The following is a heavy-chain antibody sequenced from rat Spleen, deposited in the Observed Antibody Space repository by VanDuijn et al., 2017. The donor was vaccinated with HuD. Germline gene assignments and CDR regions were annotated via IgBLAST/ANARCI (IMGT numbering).Heavy chain of an antibody. CDR3: GRHGYNAYFDY. V-gene: IGHV5-29*01. CDR1: GFTFNNYW. J-gene: IGHJ2*01. Sequence: EVQLVESGGGLVQPGRSLKLSCVASGFTFNNYWMTWVRQAPRKGLEWVATISYGDSSGHSAPYYRHSVKGRFTISRDNAKSSLYLQMDSLRSGDTATYYCGRHGYNAYFDYWGKGVMVTVSS. CDR2: ISYGDSSGHSAP. D-gene: IGHD1-9*01.